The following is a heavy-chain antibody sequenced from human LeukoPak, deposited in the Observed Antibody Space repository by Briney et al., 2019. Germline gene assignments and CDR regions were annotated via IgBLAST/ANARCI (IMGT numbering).Heavy chain of an antibody. CDR2: ISAYNGNT. CDR1: GYTFTSYG. CDR3: ARDVFYCGGDCYSDY. V-gene: IGHV1-18*01. J-gene: IGHJ4*02. Sequence: ASVKVSCKASGYTFTSYGISWVRQAPGQGLEWMGWISAYNGNTNYAQKLQGRVTMTTDTSTSTAYMELRSLRSDDTAVYYCARDVFYCGGDCYSDYWGQGTLVTVSS. D-gene: IGHD2-21*02.